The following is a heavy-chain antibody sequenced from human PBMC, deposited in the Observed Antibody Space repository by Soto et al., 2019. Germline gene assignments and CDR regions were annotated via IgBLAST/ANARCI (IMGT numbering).Heavy chain of an antibody. J-gene: IGHJ4*02. CDR3: TTEGGSYYPGYYYFDY. CDR2: IKSKGNGGTA. V-gene: IGHV3-15*01. Sequence: GGSLRLSCAASGFTINNAWMSWVRQAPGKGLEWVGRIKSKGNGGTADYAAPVKGRFTISRDDSKNMLYLQMNSLKTEDTAVYYCTTEGGSYYPGYYYFDYWGQGTLVTVSS. D-gene: IGHD1-26*01. CDR1: GFTINNAW.